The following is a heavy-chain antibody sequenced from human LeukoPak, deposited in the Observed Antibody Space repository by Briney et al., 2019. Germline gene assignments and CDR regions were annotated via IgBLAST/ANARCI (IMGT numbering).Heavy chain of an antibody. CDR1: GGSISSYH. Sequence: PSETLSLTCTVSGGSISSYHWSWIRQPPGKGLEWIGYIYFSGSTNYDPSLKSRVTISVDTSKNQFSLKLTSVTAADTAVYYCARLKAVAGSCDYFDYWGQGTPVIVSS. CDR2: IYFSGST. D-gene: IGHD6-19*01. V-gene: IGHV4-59*08. J-gene: IGHJ4*02. CDR3: ARLKAVAGSCDYFDY.